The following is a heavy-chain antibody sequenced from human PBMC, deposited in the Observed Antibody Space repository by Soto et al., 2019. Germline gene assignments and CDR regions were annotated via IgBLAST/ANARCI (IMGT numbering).Heavy chain of an antibody. D-gene: IGHD2-2*01. CDR3: ARDPAFGALDY. CDR1: GLSFSSHW. J-gene: IGHJ4*02. CDR2: LNPDGSQR. Sequence: EVQMVESGGGLVQPGGSLRLSCAVSGLSFSSHWMSWVRQAPGRGLEWVAELNPDGSQRYYVDSVKGRFTISRDNAEDSLYLQMDSLRVEDTAVYFCARDPAFGALDYWGQGTLVTVSS. V-gene: IGHV3-7*01.